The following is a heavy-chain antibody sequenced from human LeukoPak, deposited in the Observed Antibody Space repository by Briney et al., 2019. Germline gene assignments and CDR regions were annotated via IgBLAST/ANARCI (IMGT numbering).Heavy chain of an antibody. D-gene: IGHD3-10*01. V-gene: IGHV3-64D*06. CDR2: ISSNGGST. CDR3: VKDGRGMVRGVITNYFDY. Sequence: GGSLRLSCSASGFTFNTYAMHWVRQAPGKGLEYVSVISSNGGSTYYADSAKGRFTISRDNSRNTLYLQMSSLRAEGTAVYYCVKDGRGMVRGVITNYFDYWGQGTLVTVSS. J-gene: IGHJ4*02. CDR1: GFTFNTYA.